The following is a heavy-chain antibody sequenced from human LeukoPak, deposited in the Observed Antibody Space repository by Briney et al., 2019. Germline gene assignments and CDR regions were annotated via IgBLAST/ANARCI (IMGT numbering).Heavy chain of an antibody. J-gene: IGHJ5*02. Sequence: PSETLSLTCTVSGGSITSNYWSWIRQPPGKGLEWIGYIYYSGSTNYNPSLKSRVTISVDTSKNQFSLKLSSVTAADTAVYYCARQHGGWFDPWGQGTLVTVSS. CDR1: GGSITSNY. V-gene: IGHV4-59*08. CDR3: ARQHGGWFDP. CDR2: IYYSGST.